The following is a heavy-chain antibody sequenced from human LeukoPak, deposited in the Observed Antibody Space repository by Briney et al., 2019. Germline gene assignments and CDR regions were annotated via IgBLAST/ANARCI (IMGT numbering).Heavy chain of an antibody. V-gene: IGHV3-23*01. Sequence: GGSLRLSCAASGFTFSSYAMSWVRQAPGKGLGWVSAISGSGGSTYYADSVKGRFTISRDNSKNTLYLQMNSLRAEDTAVYYCAKDPGYYDSSGYYDYWGQGTLVTVSS. D-gene: IGHD3-22*01. CDR1: GFTFSSYA. CDR2: ISGSGGST. J-gene: IGHJ4*02. CDR3: AKDPGYYDSSGYYDY.